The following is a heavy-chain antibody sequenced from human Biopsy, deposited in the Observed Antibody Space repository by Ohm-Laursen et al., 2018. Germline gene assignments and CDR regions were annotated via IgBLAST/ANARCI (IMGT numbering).Heavy chain of an antibody. CDR1: GESFNGYY. CDR2: INHSGRT. J-gene: IGHJ4*02. V-gene: IGHV4-34*01. CDR3: ARDSRGGHLNTTLITGKNLDS. Sequence: TLSLTCAVYGESFNGYYWSWIRQTPGKGLEWIGEINHSGRTNYNPSLKSRVTISVDTSKNQFSLKVRSVTAAGTAVYFCARDSRGGHLNTTLITGKNLDSWGQGILVTVSS. D-gene: IGHD3-16*01.